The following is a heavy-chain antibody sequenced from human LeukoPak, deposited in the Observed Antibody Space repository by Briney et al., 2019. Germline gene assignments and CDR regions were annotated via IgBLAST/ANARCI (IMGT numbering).Heavy chain of an antibody. J-gene: IGHJ6*03. Sequence: GGSLRLSCAASGFTFSSYWMSWVRQAPGKGLEWVANIKQDGSERKYVDSVNGRFTISRDNAKNSLYLQMNSLRAEDTAVYFCARMYSSSWPRYYYYMDVWGKGTTVTVSS. D-gene: IGHD6-13*01. CDR1: GFTFSSYW. CDR2: IKQDGSER. V-gene: IGHV3-7*01. CDR3: ARMYSSSWPRYYYYMDV.